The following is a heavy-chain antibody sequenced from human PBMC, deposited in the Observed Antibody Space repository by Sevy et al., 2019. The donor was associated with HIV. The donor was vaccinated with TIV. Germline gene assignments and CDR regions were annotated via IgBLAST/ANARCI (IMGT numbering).Heavy chain of an antibody. V-gene: IGHV3-43*01. J-gene: IGHJ4*02. CDR2: ISWDGHST. D-gene: IGHD4-17*01. Sequence: GGSLRLSCLASGFALDGYTMHWVRQAPGKSLEWVSLISWDGHSTYYADSVKGRFTISRDNSKNSVFLQMDSLSTEDTAFYYCARDFIGPTTVGTQFYYWGQGTLVTGSS. CDR1: GFALDGYT. CDR3: ARDFIGPTTVGTQFYY.